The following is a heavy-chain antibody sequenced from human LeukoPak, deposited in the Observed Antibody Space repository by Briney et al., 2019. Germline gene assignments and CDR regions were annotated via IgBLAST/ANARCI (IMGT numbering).Heavy chain of an antibody. D-gene: IGHD3-10*02. CDR2: INPNSSDT. V-gene: IGHV1-2*02. J-gene: IGHJ3*02. Sequence: ASVKVSCKASGYTFTGYYIHWVRQAPGQGLEWVGWINPNSSDTKYTQNFQGRVTMTRDTSISTAYMELSRLRSDDTAVYYCAREEHVRTDAFDIWGQGTMVTVSS. CDR1: GYTFTGYY. CDR3: AREEHVRTDAFDI.